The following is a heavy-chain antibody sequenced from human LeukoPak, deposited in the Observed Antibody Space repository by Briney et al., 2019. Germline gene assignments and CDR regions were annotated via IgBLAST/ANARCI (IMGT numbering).Heavy chain of an antibody. J-gene: IGHJ4*02. CDR1: GFTFSSYS. V-gene: IGHV3-21*01. CDR2: ISSSSSYI. CDR3: ARYPFSSTSRSHGATDY. D-gene: IGHD2-2*01. Sequence: GGSLRLSCAASGFTFSSYSMNWVRQAPGKGLEWVSSISSSSSYIYYADSVKGRFTISRDNAKNSLYLQMNSLRAEDTAVYYCARYPFSSTSRSHGATDYWGQGTLVTVSS.